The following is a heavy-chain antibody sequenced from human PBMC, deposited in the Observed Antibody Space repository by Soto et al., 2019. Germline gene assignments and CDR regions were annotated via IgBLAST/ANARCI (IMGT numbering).Heavy chain of an antibody. CDR1: GFTFSSYA. J-gene: IGHJ4*02. D-gene: IGHD6-19*01. Sequence: GGSLRLSCAASGFTFSSYAMSWVRQAPGKGLEWVSAISGSGGSTYYADSVKGRFTISRDNSKNTLYLQMNSLRAEDTAVYYCAKGRRSIAVAGTSYYFDYWGQGTLVTVSS. CDR3: AKGRRSIAVAGTSYYFDY. V-gene: IGHV3-23*01. CDR2: ISGSGGST.